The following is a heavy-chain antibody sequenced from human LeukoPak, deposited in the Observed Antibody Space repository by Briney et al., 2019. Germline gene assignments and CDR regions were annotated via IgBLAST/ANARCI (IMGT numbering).Heavy chain of an antibody. Sequence: PGGSLRLSCAASGFTFSSYGMHWVRQAPGKGLDWVAVISYDGSNKYYADSVKGRFTISRDNAKNSLYLQMNSLRVEDMGVYYCARETRGHYYDSSGPDHWGQGTLVTVSS. CDR1: GFTFSSYG. D-gene: IGHD3-22*01. CDR3: ARETRGHYYDSSGPDH. CDR2: ISYDGSNK. J-gene: IGHJ5*02. V-gene: IGHV3-30*12.